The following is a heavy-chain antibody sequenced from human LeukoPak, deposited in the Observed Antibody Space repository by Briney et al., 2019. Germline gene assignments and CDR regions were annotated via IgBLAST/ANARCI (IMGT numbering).Heavy chain of an antibody. V-gene: IGHV3-23*01. J-gene: IGHJ5*02. CDR3: AKDSRRDYYDSSGYFSS. CDR2: ISGSGGST. D-gene: IGHD3-22*01. Sequence: GGSLRLSCAASGFTFSSYAMSWVRQAPGKGLEWVSAISGSGGSTYYADSVKGRFTISRDNSKNTLYLQMNSLRAEDMAVYYCAKDSRRDYYDSSGYFSSWGQGTLVTVSS. CDR1: GFTFSSYA.